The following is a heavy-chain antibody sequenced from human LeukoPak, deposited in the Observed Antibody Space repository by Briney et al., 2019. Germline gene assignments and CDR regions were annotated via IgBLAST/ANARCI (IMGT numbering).Heavy chain of an antibody. D-gene: IGHD4-11*01. V-gene: IGHV4-39*01. J-gene: IGHJ4*02. CDR3: ARQVTTTRGYLDS. CDR2: IYYTGSG. Sequence: SETLSLTCSVSGGSVSNSDYYWAWIRQPPGKGLEWIGSIYYTGSGYSNQSRESRVTLSVDTSKNHFSLGLTSVTAADTAVYYCARQVTTTRGYLDSWGQGTLVTVSS. CDR1: GGSVSNSDYY.